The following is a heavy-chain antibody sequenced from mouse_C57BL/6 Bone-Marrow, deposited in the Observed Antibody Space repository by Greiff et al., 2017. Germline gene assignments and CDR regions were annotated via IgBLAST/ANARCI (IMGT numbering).Heavy chain of an antibody. CDR1: GFTFSDFY. CDR3: ARDYYGYCDV. CDR2: SRNKANDYTT. J-gene: IGHJ1*03. Sequence: EVKLVESGGGLVQSGRSLRLSCATSGFTFSDFYMEWVRQAPGKGLEWIAASRNKANDYTTEYSASVKGRFIVSRDTSQSILYLQMNALRAEDTAIYYCARDYYGYCDVWGTGTTVTVSS. V-gene: IGHV7-1*01.